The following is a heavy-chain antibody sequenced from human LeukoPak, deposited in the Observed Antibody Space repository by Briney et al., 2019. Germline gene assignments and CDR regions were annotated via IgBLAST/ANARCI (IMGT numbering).Heavy chain of an antibody. CDR2: ISSSSTI. J-gene: IGHJ6*02. CDR3: ARDDPNRSMDV. Sequence: PGGSLRLSCAASGFTFSSYSMNWVRQAPGKGLEWVSYISSSSTIYYADSVKGRFTISRDNAKNSLYLQMNSLRAEDTAVYYCARDDPNRSMDVWGQGTTVTVSS. V-gene: IGHV3-48*01. CDR1: GFTFSSYS.